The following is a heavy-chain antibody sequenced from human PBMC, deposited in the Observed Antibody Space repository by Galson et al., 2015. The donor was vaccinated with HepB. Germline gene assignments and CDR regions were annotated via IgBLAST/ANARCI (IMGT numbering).Heavy chain of an antibody. CDR2: ISSSSSYI. CDR1: GFTFSSYS. CDR3: AREGCSGGSCYAFDI. Sequence: SLRLSCAASGFTFSSYSMNWVRQAPGKGLEWVSSISSSSSYIYYADSVKGRFTISRDNAKNSLYLQMNSLRAEDTAVYYCAREGCSGGSCYAFDIWGQGAMVTVSS. D-gene: IGHD2-15*01. J-gene: IGHJ3*02. V-gene: IGHV3-21*01.